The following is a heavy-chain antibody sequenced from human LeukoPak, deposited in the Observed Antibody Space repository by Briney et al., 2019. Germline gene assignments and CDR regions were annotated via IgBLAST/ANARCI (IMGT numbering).Heavy chain of an antibody. CDR3: AKAYNYDISGSSFDC. Sequence: GGSLRLSCAASGFTIDDYAMHWVRQAPGKGLEGVSGISWNSGSIGYADSVKGRFTISRDNAKNSLYLQMNSLRAEDTALYYCAKAYNYDISGSSFDCWGQGTLVTVSS. D-gene: IGHD3-22*01. CDR1: GFTIDDYA. CDR2: ISWNSGSI. V-gene: IGHV3-9*01. J-gene: IGHJ4*02.